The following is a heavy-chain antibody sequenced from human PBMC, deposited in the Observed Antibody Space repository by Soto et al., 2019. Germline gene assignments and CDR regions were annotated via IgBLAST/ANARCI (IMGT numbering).Heavy chain of an antibody. CDR2: INPSGGST. CDR3: ARDYDFWIGYYAFEI. V-gene: IGHV1-46*01. J-gene: IGHJ3*02. CDR1: GYTFTSYY. D-gene: IGHD3-3*01. Sequence: ASVKVSCKASGYTFTSYYMHWVRQAPGQGLEWMGIINPSGGSTSYAQKFQGRVTMTRDTSTSTFYMELSSLRSEDTAVYYCARDYDFWIGYYAFEIWGQGTMVTVSS.